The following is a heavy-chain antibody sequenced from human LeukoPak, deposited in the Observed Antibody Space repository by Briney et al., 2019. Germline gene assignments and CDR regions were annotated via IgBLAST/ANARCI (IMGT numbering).Heavy chain of an antibody. D-gene: IGHD1-26*01. CDR2: INPYSGGT. V-gene: IGHV1-2*02. CDR1: GYIFTDYY. Sequence: ASVKVSSKASGYIFTDYYIHWVRQAPGQGLEGMGWINPYSGGTNYAQNFQGRVTMTSDTSISTAYMEVSRLRSDDTAIYFCVRDRYYSGSSSDYWGQGTLVTVSS. CDR3: VRDRYYSGSSSDY. J-gene: IGHJ4*02.